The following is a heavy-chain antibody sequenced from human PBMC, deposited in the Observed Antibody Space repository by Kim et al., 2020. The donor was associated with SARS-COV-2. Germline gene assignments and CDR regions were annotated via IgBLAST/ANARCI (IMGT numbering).Heavy chain of an antibody. J-gene: IGHJ5*02. CDR3: AKSLEGSLGTFVL. V-gene: IGHV3-23*01. CDR2: VSRSGFGT. CDR1: GFTFSNHD. Sequence: GGSLRLSCAASGFTFSNHDMTWVRQVAGRGPEWVSTVSRSGFGTYYADYVRGRCTISRDNSKSTLFLQMNSLRVEDTAIYFCAKSLEGSLGTFVLWGQETLVTVTS. D-gene: IGHD7-27*01.